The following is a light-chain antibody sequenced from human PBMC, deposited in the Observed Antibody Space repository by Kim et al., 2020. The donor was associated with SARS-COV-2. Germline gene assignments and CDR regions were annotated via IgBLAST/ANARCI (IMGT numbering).Light chain of an antibody. CDR2: DAS. J-gene: IGKJ2*01. V-gene: IGKV1-5*01. Sequence: DIQMTQSPSTLSASVGERVTITCRASQSISSWLAWYQQKPGKAPKLLIYDASSLESGVPSRFSGSGSGTEFTLTISSLQPDDFATYYCQQYNSYSYTFGQGTKLEI. CDR1: QSISSW. CDR3: QQYNSYSYT.